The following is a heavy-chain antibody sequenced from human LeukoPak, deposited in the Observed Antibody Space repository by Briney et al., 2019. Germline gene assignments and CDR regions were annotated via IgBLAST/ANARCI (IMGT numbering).Heavy chain of an antibody. Sequence: PGRSLRLSCAASGFTFSSYAMHWVRQAPGKGLEWVAVISYDGSNKYYADSVKGRFTISRDNSKNTLYLQMNSLRAEDTAVYYCAREGRVPAAINAFDIWGQGTMVTVSS. CDR2: ISYDGSNK. CDR1: GFTFSSYA. J-gene: IGHJ3*02. V-gene: IGHV3-30-3*01. D-gene: IGHD2-2*01. CDR3: AREGRVPAAINAFDI.